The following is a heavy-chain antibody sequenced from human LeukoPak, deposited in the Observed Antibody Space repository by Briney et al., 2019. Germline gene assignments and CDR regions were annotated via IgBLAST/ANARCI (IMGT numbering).Heavy chain of an antibody. CDR2: INHSGST. CDR1: GGSFSGYY. CDR3: ARGREGVDFWSGYSSSYYYYMDV. V-gene: IGHV4-34*01. J-gene: IGHJ6*03. D-gene: IGHD3-3*01. Sequence: SETLSLTCAVYGGSFSGYYWSWIRQLPGKGLEWIGEINHSGSTNYNPSLKSRVTISVDTSKNQFSLKLSSVTAADTAVYYCARGREGVDFWSGYSSSYYYYMDVWGKGTTVTVSS.